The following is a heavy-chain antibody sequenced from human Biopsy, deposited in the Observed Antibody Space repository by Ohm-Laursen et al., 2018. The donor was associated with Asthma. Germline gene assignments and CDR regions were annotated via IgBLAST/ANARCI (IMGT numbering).Heavy chain of an antibody. V-gene: IGHV3-30-3*01. Sequence: SLRLSCTASGFTFSDYDMHWVRQAPGKGLEWVAVISYDGTNKDYADSVKGRFIFSRDNSQNTLSLEMNSLRVEDTAVYYCARDLRSDNWNPWGMDVWGLGTTVTVAS. CDR1: GFTFSDYD. D-gene: IGHD1-20*01. J-gene: IGHJ6*02. CDR2: ISYDGTNK. CDR3: ARDLRSDNWNPWGMDV.